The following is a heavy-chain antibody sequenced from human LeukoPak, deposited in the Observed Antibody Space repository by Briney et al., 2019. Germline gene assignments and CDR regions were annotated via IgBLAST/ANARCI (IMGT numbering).Heavy chain of an antibody. V-gene: IGHV1-8*01. J-gene: IGHJ4*02. CDR1: GYTFTSYD. CDR2: MNPNSGNT. CDR3: ARDGGGDYDFDY. Sequence: ASVKVSCKASGYTFTSYDINWVRQATGQGLEWMGWMNPNSGNTGYAQKFQGRVTMTRSTSISTAYMELSSLRSEDTAVYYCARDGGGDYDFDYWGQGTLVTVSS. D-gene: IGHD4-17*01.